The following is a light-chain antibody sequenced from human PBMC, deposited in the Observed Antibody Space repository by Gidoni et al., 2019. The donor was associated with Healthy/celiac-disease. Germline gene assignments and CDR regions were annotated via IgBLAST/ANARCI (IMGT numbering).Light chain of an antibody. CDR3: QQYNNWPRYT. CDR1: QSVSSN. V-gene: IGKV3-15*01. J-gene: IGKJ2*01. Sequence: EIVMTQSPATLSVSPGERATLSCRASQSVSSNLAWYQHKPGQAPRLLLYVASTRATGSPARFSGSGSGSEFTLTISSLQSEDFAVYSCQQYNNWPRYTFGQGTKLEIK. CDR2: VAS.